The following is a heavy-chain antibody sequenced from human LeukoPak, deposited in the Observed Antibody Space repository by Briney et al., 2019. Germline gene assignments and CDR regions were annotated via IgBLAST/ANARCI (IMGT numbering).Heavy chain of an antibody. D-gene: IGHD6-19*01. CDR3: ARRARSGCTKCSPLDY. CDR2: ISSSSSYI. CDR1: GFTFSSYS. V-gene: IGHV3-21*01. Sequence: GGSLRLSCAASGFTFSSYSMNWVRQAPGKGLEWVSSISSSSSYIYYADSVKGRFTISRDNAKNSLYLQMNSLGAEDTAVYYCARRARSGCTKCSPLDYWGQGTLVTVSS. J-gene: IGHJ4*02.